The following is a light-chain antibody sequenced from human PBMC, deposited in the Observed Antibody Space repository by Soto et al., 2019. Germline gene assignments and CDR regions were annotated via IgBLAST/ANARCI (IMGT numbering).Light chain of an antibody. CDR1: SRDIGSSPY. J-gene: IGLJ2*01. CDR2: DVN. V-gene: IGLV2-14*03. Sequence: QSALTQPASVSGSPGQSITISCTGTSRDIGSSPYVSWYQQYPGKAPKCMIYDVNNRPSGVSNRFSGSKSGNTASLSIPGLQAEDEAVYYCTSYTTTNTLALGGGTKVTVL. CDR3: TSYTTTNTLA.